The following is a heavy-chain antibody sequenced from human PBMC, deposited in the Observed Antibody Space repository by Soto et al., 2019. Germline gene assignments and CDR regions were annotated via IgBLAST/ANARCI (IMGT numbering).Heavy chain of an antibody. J-gene: IGHJ3*02. CDR3: ARDYGDYDAFDI. Sequence: PSETLSLTCTVSGGSSSSYYWSWIRQPPGKGLEWIGYIYYSGSTNYNPSLKSRVTISVDTSKNQFSLKLSSVTAADTAVYYCARDYGDYDAFDIWGQGTMVTVSS. V-gene: IGHV4-59*01. D-gene: IGHD4-17*01. CDR2: IYYSGST. CDR1: GGSSSSYY.